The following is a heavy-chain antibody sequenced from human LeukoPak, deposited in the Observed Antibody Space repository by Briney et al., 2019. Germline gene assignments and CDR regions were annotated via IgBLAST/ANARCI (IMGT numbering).Heavy chain of an antibody. CDR2: ISAYNGNT. Sequence: ASVKVSCKASGYTFTSYGISWVRQAPGQGLEWMGRISAYNGNTNYAQKLQGRVTMTTDTSTSTAYMELRSLRSDDTAVYYCARESGGRQQLALDYWGQGTLVTVSS. D-gene: IGHD6-13*01. V-gene: IGHV1-18*01. CDR3: ARESGGRQQLALDY. CDR1: GYTFTSYG. J-gene: IGHJ4*02.